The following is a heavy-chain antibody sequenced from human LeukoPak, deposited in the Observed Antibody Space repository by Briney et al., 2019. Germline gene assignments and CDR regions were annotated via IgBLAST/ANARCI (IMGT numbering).Heavy chain of an antibody. V-gene: IGHV4-34*01. J-gene: IGHJ1*01. Sequence: SETLSLTCAVYGGSFSGYYWSWIRQPPGKGLEWIGEINHSGSTNYNPSLKSRVTISVDTSKNQFSLKLSSVTAADTAVYYCVTSSWHVYFQHWGQGTLVTVSS. CDR2: INHSGST. CDR1: GGSFSGYY. CDR3: VTSSWHVYFQH. D-gene: IGHD6-13*01.